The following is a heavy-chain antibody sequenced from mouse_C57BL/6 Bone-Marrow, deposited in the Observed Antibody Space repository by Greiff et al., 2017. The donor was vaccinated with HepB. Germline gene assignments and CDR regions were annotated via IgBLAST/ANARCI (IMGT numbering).Heavy chain of an antibody. D-gene: IGHD1-1*01. CDR1: GFSLTSYG. Sequence: QVQLKQSGPGLVQPSQSLSITCTVSGFSLTSYGVHWVRQSPGKGLEWLGVIWSGGSTDYNAAFISSMSISKDNSKSQVFCKMNRLQADDTAKYYCARNFDYGSSYDAIDYWGQGTSVTVSS. V-gene: IGHV2-2*01. J-gene: IGHJ4*01. CDR2: IWSGGST. CDR3: ARNFDYGSSYDAIDY.